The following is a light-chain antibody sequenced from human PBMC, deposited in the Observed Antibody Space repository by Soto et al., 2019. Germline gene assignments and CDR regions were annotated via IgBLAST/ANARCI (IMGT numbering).Light chain of an antibody. V-gene: IGLV1-44*01. Sequence: QSVLTQPPSASGTPGQRVTISCSGGSSNIGSHTVNWYQHLPGTAPKLLIYSNNQRPSGVPDRFSGPVSGTSASLAISGLQSEDEADYYCAAGNDSLNGPVFGGGPKLTVL. J-gene: IGLJ2*01. CDR1: SSNIGSHT. CDR2: SNN. CDR3: AAGNDSLNGPV.